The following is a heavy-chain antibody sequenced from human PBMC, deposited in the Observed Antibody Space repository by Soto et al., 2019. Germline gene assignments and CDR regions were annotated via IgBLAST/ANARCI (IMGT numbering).Heavy chain of an antibody. D-gene: IGHD3-10*01. CDR1: GYTFTSYG. Sequence: ASVKVSCKASGYTFTSYGISWVRQAPGQGLEWMGWISAYNGNTNYAQKLQGRVTMTTDTSTSTAYMELRSLRSDDTAVYYFARVGLWFGESQYYGMDVWGQGTTVTVPS. J-gene: IGHJ6*02. V-gene: IGHV1-18*01. CDR2: ISAYNGNT. CDR3: ARVGLWFGESQYYGMDV.